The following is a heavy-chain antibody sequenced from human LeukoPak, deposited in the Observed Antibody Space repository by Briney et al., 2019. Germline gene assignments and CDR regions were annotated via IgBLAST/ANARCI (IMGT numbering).Heavy chain of an antibody. CDR1: GGSISSSSYY. CDR2: IYYSGST. CDR3: AGDYDSSGWYRY. D-gene: IGHD3-22*01. Sequence: SETLSLTRTVSGGSISSSSYYWGWIRQPPGKGLEWIGSIYYSGSTYYNPSLKSRVTISVDTSKNQFSLKLSSVTAADTAVYYRAGDYDSSGWYRYWGQGTLVTVSS. J-gene: IGHJ4*02. V-gene: IGHV4-39*01.